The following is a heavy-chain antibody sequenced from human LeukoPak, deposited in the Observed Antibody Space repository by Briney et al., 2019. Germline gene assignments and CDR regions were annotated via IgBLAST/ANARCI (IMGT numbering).Heavy chain of an antibody. V-gene: IGHV3-23*01. Sequence: GGSLRLSCAASGFTFSSYAMSWVRQAPGKGLEWVSAISGSGGSTYYADSVKGRFTISRDNSKNTLYLQMNSLRAEDTAVYYCAKVWRYYYDSSGYANFDYWGQGTLVTVSS. J-gene: IGHJ4*02. CDR2: ISGSGGST. CDR3: AKVWRYYYDSSGYANFDY. CDR1: GFTFSSYA. D-gene: IGHD3-22*01.